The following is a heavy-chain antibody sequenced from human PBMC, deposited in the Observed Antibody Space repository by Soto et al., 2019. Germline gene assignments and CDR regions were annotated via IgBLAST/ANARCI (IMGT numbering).Heavy chain of an antibody. J-gene: IGHJ6*02. Sequence: QVQLVQSGAEVKKPGSSVKVSCKASGGTFSSYAISWVRQAPGQGLEWMGGIIPIFGTANYAQKFQGRVKITADESTSKSYMELRSLRSEDTAVYYCARPVPAASYYYGMDVWGQGTTVTVSS. CDR1: GGTFSSYA. CDR3: ARPVPAASYYYGMDV. CDR2: IIPIFGTA. V-gene: IGHV1-69*12. D-gene: IGHD2-15*01.